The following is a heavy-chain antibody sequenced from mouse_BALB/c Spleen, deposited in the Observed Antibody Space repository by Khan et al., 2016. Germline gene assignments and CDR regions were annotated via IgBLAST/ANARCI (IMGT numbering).Heavy chain of an antibody. CDR3: ETLAGTPWDY. CDR2: INTNTGEP. V-gene: IGHV9-3*02. D-gene: IGHD4-1*01. J-gene: IGHJ2*01. CDR1: GYTFTNYG. Sequence: QIQLVQSGPELKKPGETVKISCKASGYTFTNYGMNWVKQAPGKGLKWMGWINTNTGEPTYAEEFKGRFAFSLETSDSTAYLQINNFKNEDTATCFCETLAGTPWDYWGQGTTLTVSS.